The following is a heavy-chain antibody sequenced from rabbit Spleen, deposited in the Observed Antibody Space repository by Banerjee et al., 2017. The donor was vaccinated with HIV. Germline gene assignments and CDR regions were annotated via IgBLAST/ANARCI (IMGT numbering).Heavy chain of an antibody. CDR1: GVSFSGDSY. V-gene: IGHV1S40*01. Sequence: QSLEESGGDLVKPGASLTLTCTASGVSFSGDSYMCWVRQAPGKGLEWIACIDAGSSGFTYFATWAKGRFTISKTSSTTVTLQMTSLTAADTATYFCARETSSGWGVVSYYFNLWGQGTLVTVS. J-gene: IGHJ4*01. D-gene: IGHD4-1*01. CDR3: ARETSSGWGVVSYYFNL. CDR2: IDAGSSGFT.